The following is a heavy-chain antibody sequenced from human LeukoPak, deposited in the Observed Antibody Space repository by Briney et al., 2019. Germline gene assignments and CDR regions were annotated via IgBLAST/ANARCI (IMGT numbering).Heavy chain of an antibody. CDR2: IWYNGSKR. D-gene: IGHD1-26*01. Sequence: GGSLRLSCAASGFTFSSYGMHWVRQAPGKGLDWVAVIWYNGSKRDYADSVRGRFTISRDNSKNTLYLQMNSLRAEDTAVYYCAKDWAPHSWSHFDNWGQGTLVTVSS. CDR1: GFTFSSYG. CDR3: AKDWAPHSWSHFDN. J-gene: IGHJ4*02. V-gene: IGHV3-33*06.